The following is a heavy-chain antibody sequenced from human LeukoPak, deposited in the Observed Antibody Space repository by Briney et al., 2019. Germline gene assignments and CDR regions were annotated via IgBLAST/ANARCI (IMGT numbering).Heavy chain of an antibody. CDR2: IIPIFGTA. CDR3: ARREPYCSSTSCPLDY. J-gene: IGHJ4*02. V-gene: IGHV1-69*13. CDR1: GGTFSSYA. Sequence: SVKVSCKASGGTFSSYAISWVRQAPGQGLEWMGGIIPIFGTANYVQKFQGRVTITADESTNTAYMELSSLRSEDTAVYYCARREPYCSSTSCPLDYWGQGTLVTVSS. D-gene: IGHD2-2*01.